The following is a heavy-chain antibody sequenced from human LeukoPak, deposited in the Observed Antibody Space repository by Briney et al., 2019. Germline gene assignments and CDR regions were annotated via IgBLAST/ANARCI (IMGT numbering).Heavy chain of an antibody. CDR2: IYYSGST. CDR1: GGSISSYY. Sequence: PSETLSLTCTVSGGSISSYYWSWIRQPPGKGLEWIGYIYYSGSTNYNPSLKSRVTISIDTSKNQFSLKLSPVTAADTAVYYCARTAGVHFDYWGQGTLVTVSS. D-gene: IGHD2-21*02. V-gene: IGHV4-59*01. CDR3: ARTAGVHFDY. J-gene: IGHJ4*02.